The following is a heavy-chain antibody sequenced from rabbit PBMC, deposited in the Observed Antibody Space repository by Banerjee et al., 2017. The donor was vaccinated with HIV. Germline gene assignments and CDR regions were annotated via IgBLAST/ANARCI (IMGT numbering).Heavy chain of an antibody. D-gene: IGHD4-2*01. CDR3: GRDPPGSGWDSMDL. J-gene: IGHJ3*01. CDR1: GFDLSSYYY. Sequence: QEQLVESGGDLVKPEGSLTLTCKASGFDLSSYYYMCWVRQAPGKGLELIACIYTSGTTYYASWAKGRFTISKTSATTVTLQMTSLTAADTAIYFCGRDPPGSGWDSMDLWGQGTLVTVS. CDR2: IYTSGTT. V-gene: IGHV1S45*01.